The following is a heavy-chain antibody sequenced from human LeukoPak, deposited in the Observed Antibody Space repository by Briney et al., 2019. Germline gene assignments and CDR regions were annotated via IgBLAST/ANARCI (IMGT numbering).Heavy chain of an antibody. D-gene: IGHD6-13*01. V-gene: IGHV3-53*01. CDR3: TTVLSSNRYNLCDY. CDR1: GFTVSTDH. Sequence: GGSLRLSCAASGFTVSTDHMSWVRQSPGKGLEGFAISYSEEWVAISYSSGTSQYAESVKGRFPISRDNSRNTLSLQMNSLRAEDTAVYYCTTVLSSNRYNLCDYWGQGTLVTVSS. CDR2: SYSSGTS. J-gene: IGHJ4*02.